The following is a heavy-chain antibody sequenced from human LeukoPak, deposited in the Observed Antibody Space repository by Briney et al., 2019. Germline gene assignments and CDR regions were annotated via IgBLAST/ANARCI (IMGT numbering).Heavy chain of an antibody. Sequence: GGSLRLSCTASGFTFGDYAMSWVRQAPGKGLEWVGFIRSKAYGGTTEYAASVKGRFTISRDDSENTLYLQMNSLKTEDTAVYYCTADVPNDDGDYVPIDYWGQGTLVTVSS. D-gene: IGHD4-17*01. CDR1: GFTFGDYA. CDR2: IRSKAYGGTT. CDR3: TADVPNDDGDYVPIDY. V-gene: IGHV3-49*04. J-gene: IGHJ4*02.